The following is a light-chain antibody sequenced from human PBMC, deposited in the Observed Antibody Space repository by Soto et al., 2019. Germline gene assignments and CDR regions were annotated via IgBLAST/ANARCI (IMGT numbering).Light chain of an antibody. CDR2: EGS. CDR3: CSYAGSSTYV. Sequence: QSALTQPASVSGSPGQSITISCTGTSGDVGSYNLVSWYQQHPGKAPKLMIYEGSKRPSGVSNRFSGSKSGNTASLTISGLQAEDEADYCCCSYAGSSTYVFGTGTKLTVL. V-gene: IGLV2-23*01. CDR1: SGDVGSYNL. J-gene: IGLJ1*01.